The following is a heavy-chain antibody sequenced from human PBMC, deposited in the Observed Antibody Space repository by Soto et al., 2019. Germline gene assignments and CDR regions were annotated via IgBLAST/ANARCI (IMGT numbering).Heavy chain of an antibody. CDR3: ASSLGSSWPYNWFDP. J-gene: IGHJ5*02. CDR2: ISSTGAYI. Sequence: EVQMVESGGGQVKPGGSLRLSCAASILTFSTDTMNWVRQAPGKGLEWVSSISSTGAYIYYADSVRGRFTISRDNAKNSLYLQMDSLRVEDTAVYYCASSLGSSWPYNWFDPWGQGTLVSVSS. V-gene: IGHV3-21*01. D-gene: IGHD6-13*01. CDR1: ILTFSTDT.